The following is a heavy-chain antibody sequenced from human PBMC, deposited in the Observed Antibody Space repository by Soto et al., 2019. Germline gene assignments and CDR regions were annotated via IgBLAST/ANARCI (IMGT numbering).Heavy chain of an antibody. CDR1: GGTFSSYA. J-gene: IGHJ5*02. D-gene: IGHD3-9*01. Sequence: SVKVSCKASGGTFSSYAISWVRQAPVQGLEWMGGIIPIFGTANYAQKFQGRVTITADESTSTAYMELSSLRSEDTAVYYCARGALVLRYFAWSHGFDPWGQGTLVTVS. V-gene: IGHV1-69*01. CDR2: IIPIFGTA. CDR3: ARGALVLRYFAWSHGFDP.